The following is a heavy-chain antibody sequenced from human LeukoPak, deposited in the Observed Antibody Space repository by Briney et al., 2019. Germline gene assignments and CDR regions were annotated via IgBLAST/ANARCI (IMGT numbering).Heavy chain of an antibody. V-gene: IGHV3-53*01. Sequence: TGGSLRLSCAASGFTVSSNYMSWVRQAPGKGLEWVSVIYSGGSTYYADSVKGRFTISRDNSKNTLYLQMNSLRAEDTAVYYCARSYSSWYGDYWGQGTLVTVSS. D-gene: IGHD6-13*01. J-gene: IGHJ4*02. CDR1: GFTVSSNY. CDR3: ARSYSSWYGDY. CDR2: IYSGGST.